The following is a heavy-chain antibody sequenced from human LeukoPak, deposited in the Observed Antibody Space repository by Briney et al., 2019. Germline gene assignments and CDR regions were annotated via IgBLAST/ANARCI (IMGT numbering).Heavy chain of an antibody. CDR3: ASGARHKPSITIFGVVIIPDAFDI. CDR1: GFTFSSYG. Sequence: GRSLRLSCAASGFTFSSYGMHWVRQAPGKGLEWVAVISYDGSNKYYADSVKGRFTISRDNSKNTLYLQMNSLRAEDTAVYYCASGARHKPSITIFGVVIIPDAFDIWGQGTMVTVSS. D-gene: IGHD3-3*01. J-gene: IGHJ3*02. V-gene: IGHV3-30*03. CDR2: ISYDGSNK.